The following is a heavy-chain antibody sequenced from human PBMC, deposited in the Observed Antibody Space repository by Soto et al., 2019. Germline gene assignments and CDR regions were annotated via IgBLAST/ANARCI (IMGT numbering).Heavy chain of an antibody. J-gene: IGHJ4*02. CDR3: ARQIYDSDTGPNFQYYFDS. CDR2: IDPSDSQT. V-gene: IGHV5-10-1*01. D-gene: IGHD3-22*01. Sequence: GESLKISCQASGYSFAGYWITWVRQKPGKGLEWMGRIDPSDSQTYYSPSFRGHVTISVTKSITTVFLQWSSLRASDTAMYYCARQIYDSDTGPNFQYYFDSWGQGTPVTVSS. CDR1: GYSFAGYW.